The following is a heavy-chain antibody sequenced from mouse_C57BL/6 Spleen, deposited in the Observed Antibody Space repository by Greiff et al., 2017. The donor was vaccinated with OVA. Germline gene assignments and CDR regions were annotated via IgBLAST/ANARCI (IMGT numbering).Heavy chain of an antibody. CDR1: GYTFTSYW. J-gene: IGHJ2*01. Sequence: QVQLQQPGAELVKPGASVKMSCKASGYTFTSYWITWVKQRPGQGLEWIGDIYPGSGSTNYTEKFKSKATLTVDTSSSTAYMQLSSLTSEDSAVYYCARYESFSYLFDYWGQGTTLTVSS. CDR2: IYPGSGST. V-gene: IGHV1-55*01. CDR3: ARYESFSYLFDY. D-gene: IGHD2-12*01.